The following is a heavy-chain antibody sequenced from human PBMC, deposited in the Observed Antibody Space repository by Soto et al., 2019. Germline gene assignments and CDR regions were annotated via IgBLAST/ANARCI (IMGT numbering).Heavy chain of an antibody. CDR1: GFKFSSSG. Sequence: QVQLVESGGGVVQPGRSLRLSCAASGFKFSSSGMQWVRQAPGKGLEWVSFISFDGTNKYYGDSVKGRFTISRDNSENTLYLQMNSLRVEDTAVYYCAKVVYGDYGVSGYWGQGTLVTVSS. J-gene: IGHJ4*02. V-gene: IGHV3-30*18. D-gene: IGHD4-17*01. CDR2: ISFDGTNK. CDR3: AKVVYGDYGVSGY.